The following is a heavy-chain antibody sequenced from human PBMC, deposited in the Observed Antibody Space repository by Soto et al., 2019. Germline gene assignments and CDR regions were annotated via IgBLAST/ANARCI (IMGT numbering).Heavy chain of an antibody. CDR1: GGTFNIYN. V-gene: IGHV1-69*01. CDR2: ILPIFGTT. Sequence: QVQLVQSGAEVKKPGSSVKFSCKASGGTFNIYNINWVRQAPGQGLEWMGGILPIFGTTNYAQRFQGRLTIIADDSTSTAYMELSSLRSEDTAVYYCARDETGDSYYYYYGMDVWGQGTTVTVTS. CDR3: ARDETGDSYYYYYGMDV. J-gene: IGHJ6*02. D-gene: IGHD7-27*01.